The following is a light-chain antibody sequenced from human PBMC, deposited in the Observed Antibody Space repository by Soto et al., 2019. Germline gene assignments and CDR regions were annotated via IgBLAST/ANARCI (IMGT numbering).Light chain of an antibody. J-gene: IGKJ4*01. CDR1: QSVNTN. CDR3: QQYNNWPIT. CDR2: GAS. Sequence: EIAMTQSPATLSVSPGERATLSCWASQSVNTNLAWYQQKPGQAPRLLIYGASTRATGIPARFSGSGSGTEFTVTIRSLQSEDFAVYYCQQYNNWPITSGGGTKVEIK. V-gene: IGKV3-15*01.